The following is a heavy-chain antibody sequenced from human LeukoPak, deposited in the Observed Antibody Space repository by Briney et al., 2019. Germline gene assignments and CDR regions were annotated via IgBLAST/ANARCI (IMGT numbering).Heavy chain of an antibody. CDR3: ARAYGSGTLNWFDP. CDR1: DYTFTSYG. D-gene: IGHD3-10*01. J-gene: IGHJ5*02. CDR2: ISAYNGNT. V-gene: IGHV1-18*01. Sequence: ALVKVSCKASDYTFTSYGISWVRQAPGQGLEWMGWISAYNGNTNYAQKLQGRVTMTTDTSTSTAYMELRSLRSDDTAVYYCARAYGSGTLNWFDPWGQGTLVTVSS.